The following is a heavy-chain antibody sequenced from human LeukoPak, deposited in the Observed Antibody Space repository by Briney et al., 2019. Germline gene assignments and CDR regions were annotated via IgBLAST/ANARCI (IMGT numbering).Heavy chain of an antibody. D-gene: IGHD6-25*01. Sequence: SETLSLTCTVSGGSISSSSYYWGWIRQPPGKGLEWIGSIYYSGSTYYNPSLKSRVTISVDTSKNQFSLKLSSVTAADTAVYYCARHGIAALRYWGQGTLVTVSS. CDR1: GGSISSSSYY. CDR3: ARHGIAALRY. CDR2: IYYSGST. V-gene: IGHV4-39*01. J-gene: IGHJ4*02.